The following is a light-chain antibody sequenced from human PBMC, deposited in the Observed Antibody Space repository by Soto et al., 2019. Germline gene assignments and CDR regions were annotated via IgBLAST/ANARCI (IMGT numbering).Light chain of an antibody. V-gene: IGKV3-20*01. CDR2: GAS. CDR1: QSVSSSY. CDR3: QQYGSSHWT. J-gene: IGKJ1*01. Sequence: EIVLTPSPGTLSLSPGERASSCCQASQSVSSSYLAWYQQKPGQAPRLLIYGASSRATGIPDRFSGSGSGTDFTLTISRLEPEDFAVYYCQQYGSSHWTFGQGTKVDI.